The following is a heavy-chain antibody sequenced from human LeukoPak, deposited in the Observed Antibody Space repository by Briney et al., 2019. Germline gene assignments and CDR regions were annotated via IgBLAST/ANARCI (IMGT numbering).Heavy chain of an antibody. V-gene: IGHV4-34*01. Sequence: SETLSLTCAVYGGSFSGYYWSWIRQPPGKGLEWIGSIYYSGSTYYNPSLKSRVTISVDTSKNQFSLKLSSVTAADTAVYYCARHLEQIAAADLWGRGTLVTVSS. D-gene: IGHD6-13*01. CDR3: ARHLEQIAAADL. CDR2: IYYSGST. J-gene: IGHJ2*01. CDR1: GGSFSGYY.